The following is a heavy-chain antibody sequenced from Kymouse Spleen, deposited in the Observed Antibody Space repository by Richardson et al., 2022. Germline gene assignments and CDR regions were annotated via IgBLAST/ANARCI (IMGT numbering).Heavy chain of an antibody. J-gene: IGHJ4*02. CDR1: GFTFSSYG. CDR2: IWYDGSNK. CDR3: ARALRGVNFDY. D-gene: IGHD3-10*01. Sequence: QVQLVESGGGVVQPGRSLRLSCAASGFTFSSYGMHWVRQAPGKGLEWVAVIWYDGSNKYYADSVKGRFTISRDNSKNTLYLQMNSLRAEDTAVYYCARALRGVNFDYWGQGTLVTVSS. V-gene: IGHV3-33*01.